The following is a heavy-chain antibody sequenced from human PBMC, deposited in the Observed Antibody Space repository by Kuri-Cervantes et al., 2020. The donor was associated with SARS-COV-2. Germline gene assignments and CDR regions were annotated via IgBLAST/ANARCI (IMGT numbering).Heavy chain of an antibody. Sequence: SGPTLVKPTQTLTLTCAFSGFSLTASGMRLSWIRQPPGKALEWLARIDWDDDKFYSTSLKTRLTISKDTSKNQVVLTMTNMDPVDTATYYCARTRKYYDYVWGSYRLDAFDIWGQGTMVTVSS. CDR1: GFSLTASGMR. CDR2: IDWDDDK. V-gene: IGHV2-70*04. CDR3: ARTRKYYDYVWGSYRLDAFDI. D-gene: IGHD3-16*02. J-gene: IGHJ3*02.